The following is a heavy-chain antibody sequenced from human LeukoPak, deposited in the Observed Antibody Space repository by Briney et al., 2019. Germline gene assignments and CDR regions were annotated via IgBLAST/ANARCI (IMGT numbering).Heavy chain of an antibody. CDR3: ASTPEYCSSTSCYRMNWFDP. Sequence: GGSLRLSCAASGFTFSSYSMNWVRQAPGKGLEWVSSISSSSSYIYYADSVKGRITISRDNAKNSLYLQMNSLRAEDTAVYYCASTPEYCSSTSCYRMNWFDPWGQGTLVTVSP. V-gene: IGHV3-21*01. CDR2: ISSSSSYI. CDR1: GFTFSSYS. D-gene: IGHD2-2*01. J-gene: IGHJ5*02.